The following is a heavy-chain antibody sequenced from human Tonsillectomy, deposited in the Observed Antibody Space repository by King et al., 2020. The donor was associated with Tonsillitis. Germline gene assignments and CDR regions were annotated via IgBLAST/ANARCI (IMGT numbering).Heavy chain of an antibody. Sequence: RQAPGKGLEWVGFIRSKAYGVTTEYAASVKGRFTISRDDSKSIAYLQMNSMKTEDTAVYYCTSTQGNYDFLSGYFRFDTFDFWGPGTMVTVFS. V-gene: IGHV3-49*02. CDR3: TSTQGNYDFLSGYFRFDTFDF. J-gene: IGHJ3*01. D-gene: IGHD3-3*01. CDR2: IRSKAYGVTT.